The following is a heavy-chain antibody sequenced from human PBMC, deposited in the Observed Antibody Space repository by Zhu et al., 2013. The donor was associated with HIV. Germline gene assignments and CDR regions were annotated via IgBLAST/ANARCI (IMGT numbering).Heavy chain of an antibody. CDR1: GYTFTGYY. Sequence: QVQLVQSGAEVKKPGASVKVSCKASGYTFTGYYMHWVRQAPGQGLEWMGWINPNSGGTNYAQKFQGRVTMTRDTSTNTAYMDLRSLRSDDTAMYYCARVAPNYGDYHGPSDYWGQGTLVTVSS. V-gene: IGHV1-2*02. J-gene: IGHJ4*02. CDR3: ARVAPNYGDYHGPSDY. D-gene: IGHD4-17*01. CDR2: INPNSGGT.